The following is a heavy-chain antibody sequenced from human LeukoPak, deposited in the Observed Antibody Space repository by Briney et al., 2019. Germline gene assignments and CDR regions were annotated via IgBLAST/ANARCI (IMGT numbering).Heavy chain of an antibody. J-gene: IGHJ4*02. CDR2: IYPGDSDT. Sequence: GESLKISCKGSGYSFTSYWIGWVRQMPGKGLEWMGIIYPGDSDTRYSPSFQGQVTISADKSISTAYLQWSSLKASDTAMYYCAIQHLYYYDSSGYSRYFDYWGQGTLVTVSS. V-gene: IGHV5-51*01. CDR1: GYSFTSYW. D-gene: IGHD3-22*01. CDR3: AIQHLYYYDSSGYSRYFDY.